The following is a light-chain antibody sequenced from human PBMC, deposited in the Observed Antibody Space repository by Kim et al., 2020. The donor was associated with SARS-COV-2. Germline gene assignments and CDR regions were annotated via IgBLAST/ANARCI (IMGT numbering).Light chain of an antibody. J-gene: IGLJ3*02. CDR3: AAWDDSLSSWV. Sequence: ELTQPPSASGTPGQRVTISCSGSSSNIGSNYVYWYQQLPGTAPKLLTYRNNQRPSGVPDRFSGSKSGTSASLAISGLRSEDEADYYCAAWDDSLSSWVFGGGTQLTVL. CDR1: SSNIGSNY. V-gene: IGLV1-47*01. CDR2: RNN.